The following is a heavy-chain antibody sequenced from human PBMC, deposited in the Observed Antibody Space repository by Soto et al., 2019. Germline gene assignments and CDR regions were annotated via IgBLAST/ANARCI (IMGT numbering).Heavy chain of an antibody. D-gene: IGHD5-18*01. V-gene: IGHV4-59*11. CDR2: IYYSGNT. Sequence: QVQLQESGPGLVKPSETLSLTCSVSGGSLSGHYWSWVRQPPGKGLEWIGYIYYSGNTKSNPSLKSRVTISVDTSKNQFSLKLSSVTAADTAVYYCASLIRRYSYGSYGLDVWGQGTTVTVSS. CDR1: GGSLSGHY. J-gene: IGHJ6*02. CDR3: ASLIRRYSYGSYGLDV.